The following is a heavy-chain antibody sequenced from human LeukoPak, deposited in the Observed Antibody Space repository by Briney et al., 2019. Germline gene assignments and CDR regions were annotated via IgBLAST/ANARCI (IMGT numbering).Heavy chain of an antibody. CDR1: GGSISSYY. J-gene: IGHJ4*02. Sequence: SSETLSLTCTVSGGSISSYYWSWIRQPAGKGLEWIGRIYISGSTNYNPSLKSRVTMSVDTSKNQFSLKLSSVTAADTAVYYCARDRGTWNDDGFDYWGQGTLVTVSS. CDR2: IYISGST. V-gene: IGHV4-4*07. D-gene: IGHD1-1*01. CDR3: ARDRGTWNDDGFDY.